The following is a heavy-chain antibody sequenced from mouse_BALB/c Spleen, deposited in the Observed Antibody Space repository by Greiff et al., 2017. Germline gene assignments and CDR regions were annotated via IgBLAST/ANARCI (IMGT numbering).Heavy chain of an antibody. CDR2: ISSGSSTI. CDR1: GFTFSSFG. J-gene: IGHJ2*01. Sequence: EVMLVESGGGLVQPGGSRKLSCAASGFTFSSFGMHWVRQAPEKGLEWVAYISSGSSTIYYADTVKGRFTISRDNPKNTLFLQMTSLRSEDTAMYYCARKADGYYLDYWGQGTTLTVSS. V-gene: IGHV5-17*02. CDR3: ARKADGYYLDY. D-gene: IGHD2-3*01.